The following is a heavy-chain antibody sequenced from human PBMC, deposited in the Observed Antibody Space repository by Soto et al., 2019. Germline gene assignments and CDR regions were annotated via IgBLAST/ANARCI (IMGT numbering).Heavy chain of an antibody. CDR1: GFTFSSYW. D-gene: IGHD6-19*01. CDR3: ARDLPSSGWYWFDP. Sequence: GGSLRLSCAASGFTFSSYWMSWVRQAPGKKLEWVANIKQDGSEKYYVDSVKGRFTISRDNAKNSLYLQMNSLRAEDTAVYYCARDLPSSGWYWFDPWGQGTLVTVSS. J-gene: IGHJ5*02. CDR2: IKQDGSEK. V-gene: IGHV3-7*01.